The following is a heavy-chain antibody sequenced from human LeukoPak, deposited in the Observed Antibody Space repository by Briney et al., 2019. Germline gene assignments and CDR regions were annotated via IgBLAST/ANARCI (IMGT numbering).Heavy chain of an antibody. D-gene: IGHD6-13*01. J-gene: IGHJ4*02. CDR2: IYYSGNSGNT. V-gene: IGHV4-39*01. Sequence: PSETLSLTCTVSGGSISSSSYYWGWIRQPPGKGLEWIGNIYYSGNSGNTYYKPALMSRVSISVDTSKNQFSLRLNSVTAADTAVYYCARQYGPGYSSTWYFDYWGQGTLVTVSS. CDR1: GGSISSSSYY. CDR3: ARQYGPGYSSTWYFDY.